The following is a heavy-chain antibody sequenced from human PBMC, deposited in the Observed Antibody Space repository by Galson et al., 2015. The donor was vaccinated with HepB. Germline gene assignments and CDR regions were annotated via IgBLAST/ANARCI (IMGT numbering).Heavy chain of an antibody. D-gene: IGHD6-19*01. V-gene: IGHV3-23*01. CDR3: AKETVYSSGWYGHYYGMDV. Sequence: SLRLSCAASGFTFSSYAMSWVRQAPGKGLEWVSAISGSGGSTYYADSAKGRFTISRDNSKNTLYLQMNSLRAEDTAVYYCAKETVYSSGWYGHYYGMDVWGQGTTVTVSS. CDR1: GFTFSSYA. J-gene: IGHJ6*02. CDR2: ISGSGGST.